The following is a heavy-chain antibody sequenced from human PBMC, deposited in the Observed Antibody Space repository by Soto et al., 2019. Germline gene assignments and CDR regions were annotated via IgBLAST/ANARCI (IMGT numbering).Heavy chain of an antibody. J-gene: IGHJ4*02. CDR3: ARDRGDYECLVPYSFDH. D-gene: IGHD4-17*01. CDR1: GFTFSSYS. V-gene: IGHV3-21*01. CDR2: ISSRSRSI. Sequence: EVQLVESGGGLVKPGGSLRLSCADSGFTFSSYSMHWVRQAPGKGLEWVSSISSRSRSIYYADSQKGRFTISRDNTKNSLYLQMNNLRAEDTAVYYCARDRGDYECLVPYSFDHWGQGTLVTVSS.